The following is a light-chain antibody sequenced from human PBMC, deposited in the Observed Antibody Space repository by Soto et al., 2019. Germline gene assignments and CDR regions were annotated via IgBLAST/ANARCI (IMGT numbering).Light chain of an antibody. CDR1: SSNIGSNT. Sequence: QSVLTQPPSASGTPGQRVTISCSGSSSNIGSNTVNWYQQLPGTAPKLLLYSNNQRPSGVPDRFSGSKSGTSASLAISGLQSEDEADYYCAAWDDSLNGDVVFGGGTKLTVL. V-gene: IGLV1-44*01. CDR3: AAWDDSLNGDVV. J-gene: IGLJ2*01. CDR2: SNN.